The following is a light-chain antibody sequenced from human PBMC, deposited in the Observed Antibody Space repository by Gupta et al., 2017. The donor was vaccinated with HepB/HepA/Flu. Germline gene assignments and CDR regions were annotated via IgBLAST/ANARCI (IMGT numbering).Light chain of an antibody. CDR3: QTWGTGIRWV. CDR2: LNSDGSH. CDR1: SDYSNYA. J-gene: IGLJ3*02. Sequence: QLVLTQSPSASASLGASVKVTCTLSSDYSNYAIAWYQQQPEKGPRFLMKLNSDGSHNKGDGIPDRFSGSSSGAERYLTISSLQSEDEADYYCQTWGTGIRWVFGGGTKLTVL. V-gene: IGLV4-69*01.